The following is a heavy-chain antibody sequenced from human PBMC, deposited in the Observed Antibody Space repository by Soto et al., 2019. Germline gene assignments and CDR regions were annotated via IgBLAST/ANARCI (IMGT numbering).Heavy chain of an antibody. D-gene: IGHD2-8*01. CDR1: GYTFSDYA. CDR2: ISAYNGNT. V-gene: IGHV1-18*04. Sequence: QVQLVQSGAEVKKPGASVKVSCKASGYTFSDYAITWVRQAPGQGLEWMGWISAYNGNTKYAKKFQGRVTMTTDTSTHTAHMELRSLGSDDTAVYYCXXXXPSSTVYALILHWXXPWGQGTXVXXSS. J-gene: IGHJ5*02. CDR3: XXXXPSSTVYALILHWXXP.